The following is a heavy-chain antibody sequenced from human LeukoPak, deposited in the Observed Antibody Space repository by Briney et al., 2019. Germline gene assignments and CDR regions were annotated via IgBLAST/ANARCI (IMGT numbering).Heavy chain of an antibody. J-gene: IGHJ5*02. CDR2: IGTAGDS. CDR3: ARGSGGGFDP. CDR1: GFTFSSYD. Sequence: GGSLRLSGAASGFTFSSYDMHWVRQGTGKGLEWISGIGTAGDSYYLGSVKGRFTISRENAKNFLYLQMNSLRAADTAVYYCARGSGGGFDPWGQGTLVTVSS. D-gene: IGHD3-10*01. V-gene: IGHV3-13*01.